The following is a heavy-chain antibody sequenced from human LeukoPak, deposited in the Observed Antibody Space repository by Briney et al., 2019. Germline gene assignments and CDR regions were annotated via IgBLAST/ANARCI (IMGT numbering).Heavy chain of an antibody. D-gene: IGHD3-9*01. CDR1: GYSLIEVA. Sequence: GASVKVSCKVSGYSLIEVAMHWVRQAPGKGLEWVGSFDPEDGEDGETHYAQKFQGRVTMTEDASTDTAYMELTSLSSEDTALYHCAMTDRYAGRPFDYWGQGTLVTVSS. J-gene: IGHJ4*02. CDR2: FDPEDGEDGET. CDR3: AMTDRYAGRPFDY. V-gene: IGHV1-24*01.